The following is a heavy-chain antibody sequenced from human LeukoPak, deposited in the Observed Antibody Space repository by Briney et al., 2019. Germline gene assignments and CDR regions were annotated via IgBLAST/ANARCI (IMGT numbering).Heavy chain of an antibody. J-gene: IGHJ3*02. D-gene: IGHD1-1*01. CDR3: ARVASTTRRHDAFDI. Sequence: ASVKVSCKASGGTFSSYAISWVRQAPGQGLEWMGWINPNSGGTIYARKFQGRVTMTRDTSISTAYMDLSRLTSDDTAVYYCARVASTTRRHDAFDIWGQGTMVTVSS. CDR2: INPNSGGT. CDR1: GGTFSSYA. V-gene: IGHV1-2*02.